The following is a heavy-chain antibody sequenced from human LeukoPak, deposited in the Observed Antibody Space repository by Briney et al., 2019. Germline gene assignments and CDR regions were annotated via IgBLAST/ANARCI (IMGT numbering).Heavy chain of an antibody. Sequence: ASVKVSCKASGYTFTSYGISWVRQAPGQGLEWMGWISAYNGNTNYAQKLQGRVTMTTDTSTSTAYMELRSLRPDDTAVYYCARDQVVPAARNQDYYYYYGMDVWGQGTTVTVSS. J-gene: IGHJ6*02. CDR1: GYTFTSYG. V-gene: IGHV1-18*01. CDR3: ARDQVVPAARNQDYYYYYGMDV. CDR2: ISAYNGNT. D-gene: IGHD2-2*01.